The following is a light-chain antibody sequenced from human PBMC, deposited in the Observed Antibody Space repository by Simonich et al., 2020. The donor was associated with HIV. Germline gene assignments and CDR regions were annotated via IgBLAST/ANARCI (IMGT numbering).Light chain of an antibody. J-gene: IGKJ3*01. V-gene: IGKV4-1*01. CDR2: WAS. Sequence: DIVMTQSPDSLAVSLGERATINCKSSQSLLYSRNNKTYLTWYQQKPGQPPKLLIHWASTRESGVPDRFSGSGSGTDFTLTISSLQAEDVAVYYCQQYYSTPFTFGPGTKVDIK. CDR1: QSLLYSRNNKTY. CDR3: QQYYSTPFT.